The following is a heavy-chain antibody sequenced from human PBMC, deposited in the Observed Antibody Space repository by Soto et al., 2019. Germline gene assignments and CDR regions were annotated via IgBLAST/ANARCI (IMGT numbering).Heavy chain of an antibody. CDR1: GFTFSSYG. Sequence: AGGSLRLSCAASGFTFSSYGMHWVRQAPGKGLEWVAVISYDGSNKYYADSVKGRFTISRDNSKNTPYLQMNSLRAEDTAVYYCAKGSWFDPWGQGTLVTVSS. V-gene: IGHV3-30*18. CDR2: ISYDGSNK. J-gene: IGHJ5*02. CDR3: AKGSWFDP.